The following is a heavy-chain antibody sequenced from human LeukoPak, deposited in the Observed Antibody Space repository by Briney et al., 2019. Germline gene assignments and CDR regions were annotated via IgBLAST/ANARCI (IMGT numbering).Heavy chain of an antibody. CDR3: AQGRCRGVSCYPLGY. V-gene: IGHV4-34*01. Sequence: SETLSLTCAVYGGSFSGYYWSWIRKPPGKGLEWIGEINHSGSTNYNPSLKSRVTISVDTSKNQFSLKLSSVTAADTAVYYCAQGRCRGVSCYPLGYWGQGTLVTVSS. CDR1: GGSFSGYY. J-gene: IGHJ4*02. CDR2: INHSGST. D-gene: IGHD2-15*01.